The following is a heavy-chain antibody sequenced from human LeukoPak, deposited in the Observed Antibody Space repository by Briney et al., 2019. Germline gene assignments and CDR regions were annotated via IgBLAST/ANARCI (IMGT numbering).Heavy chain of an antibody. V-gene: IGHV3-23*01. Sequence: GGSLRLSCAASGFTFSSYGMSWVRQAPGKGLEWVSAISGSGGSTYYADSVKGRFTISRDNSKNTLYLQMNSLRAEDTAVYYCARGGEYSYGYYYYYYMDVWGKGTTVTISS. D-gene: IGHD5-18*01. CDR2: ISGSGGST. CDR1: GFTFSSYG. CDR3: ARGGEYSYGYYYYYYMDV. J-gene: IGHJ6*03.